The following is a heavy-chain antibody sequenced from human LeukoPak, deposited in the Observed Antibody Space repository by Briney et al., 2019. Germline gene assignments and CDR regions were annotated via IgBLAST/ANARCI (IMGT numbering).Heavy chain of an antibody. CDR3: AKDDCSGGSCYSGHDH. CDR1: GFTFRSYA. V-gene: IGHV3-30-3*01. D-gene: IGHD2-15*01. J-gene: IGHJ4*02. CDR2: DGNNN. Sequence: GGSLRLSCAASGFTFRSYAIHWVRQAPGKGLEWVAVDGNNNYYADSVKGRFTISRDNSKNTLYLQMNSLRAEDTAVYYCAKDDCSGGSCYSGHDHWGQGTLVTVSS.